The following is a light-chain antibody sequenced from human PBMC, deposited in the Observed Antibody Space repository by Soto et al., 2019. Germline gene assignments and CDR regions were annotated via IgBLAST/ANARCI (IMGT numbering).Light chain of an antibody. CDR2: GAS. CDR3: KQYTDWPWGT. Sequence: EIVMTQSPATLSLSPGETATLSCRASQSVHSNLAWFQQHPGQAPRLLIYGASSRATGIPVRFSGSGSGTEFTLTISSLQPEDFAVYYCKQYTDWPWGTFGGGSKVDIX. CDR1: QSVHSN. J-gene: IGKJ4*01. V-gene: IGKV3-15*01.